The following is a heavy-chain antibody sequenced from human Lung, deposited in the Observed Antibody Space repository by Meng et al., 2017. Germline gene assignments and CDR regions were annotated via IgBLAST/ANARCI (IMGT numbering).Heavy chain of an antibody. CDR1: GFTFGDYA. D-gene: IGHD3-3*01. V-gene: IGHV3-49*04. Sequence: GGSLRLSCTASGFTFGDYAMSWVRQAPGKGLEWVGFIRSKAYGGTTEYAASVKGRFTISRDDSKSIAYLQMNSLKTEDTAVYYCTIRVLLAFDIWGQGTMVNVSS. CDR2: IRSKAYGGTT. CDR3: TIRVLLAFDI. J-gene: IGHJ3*02.